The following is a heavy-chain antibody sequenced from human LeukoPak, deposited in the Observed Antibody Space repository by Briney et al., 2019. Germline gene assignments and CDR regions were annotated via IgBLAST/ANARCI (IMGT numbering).Heavy chain of an antibody. CDR3: ARQGLVVSGYCSSTSCLGWFDP. J-gene: IGHJ5*02. CDR2: IYTSGST. V-gene: IGHV4-61*02. D-gene: IGHD2-2*01. Sequence: SETLSLTCTVSGGSISSGSYYWSWIRQPAGKGLEWTGRIYTSGSTYYNPSLKSRVTISVDTSKNQFSLKLSSVTAADTAVYYCARQGLVVSGYCSSTSCLGWFDPWGQGTLVTVSS. CDR1: GGSISSGSYY.